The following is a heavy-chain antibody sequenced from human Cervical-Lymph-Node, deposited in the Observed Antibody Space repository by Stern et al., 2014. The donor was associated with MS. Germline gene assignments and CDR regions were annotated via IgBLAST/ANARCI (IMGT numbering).Heavy chain of an antibody. J-gene: IGHJ4*02. CDR3: AKYAQSFDS. CDR1: GFTFKSYT. D-gene: IGHD2-2*01. Sequence: VQLLESGGGVVQPGRSLRLSCAASGFTFKSYTMQWVRQAPGKGLEWVAVVIYNGTNKYYADSVQGRFTISRDNSKNTLFLQMNSLRPEDSAVYYCAKYAQSFDSWGQGTLVTVSS. CDR2: VIYNGTNK. V-gene: IGHV3-30*14.